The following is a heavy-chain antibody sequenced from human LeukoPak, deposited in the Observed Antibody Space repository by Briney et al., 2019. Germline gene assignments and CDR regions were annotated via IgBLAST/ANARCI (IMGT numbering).Heavy chain of an antibody. CDR3: ARDLVGIAVAGTTDY. V-gene: IGHV1-2*02. CDR2: INPNSGGT. J-gene: IGHJ4*02. Sequence: ASVKVSCKASGYTFTGYYMHWVRQAPGQGLEWMGWINPNSGGTNYAQKFQGRVTMTRDTSISTAYMELSRLRSDDTAVYYCARDLVGIAVAGTTDYWGQGTLVTVSS. D-gene: IGHD6-19*01. CDR1: GYTFTGYY.